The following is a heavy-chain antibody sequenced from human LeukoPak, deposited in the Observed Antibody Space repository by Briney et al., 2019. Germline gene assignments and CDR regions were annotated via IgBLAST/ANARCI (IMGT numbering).Heavy chain of an antibody. V-gene: IGHV3-30-3*01. CDR1: GFTFDRYS. CDR3: ARPCASGWHTPFPLDS. CDR2: ISNFGSKT. J-gene: IGHJ4*02. Sequence: GGSLRLSCAASGFTFDRYSMHWVRQVPGKGLEWVAAISNFGSKTFYADSVQGRFTISRDNSNNTVDLQMSSLRPEDTTVYYCARPCASGWHTPFPLDSWGQGTLVTVSS. D-gene: IGHD6-19*01.